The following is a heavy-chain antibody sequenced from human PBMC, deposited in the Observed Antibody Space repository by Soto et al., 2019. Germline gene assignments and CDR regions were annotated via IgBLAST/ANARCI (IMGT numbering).Heavy chain of an antibody. CDR2: ISYDGSNK. CDR1: GFTFSIYG. Sequence: QVQLVESGGGVVQPGRSLRLSCAASGFTFSIYGMHWVRQAPGKGLEWVAVISYDGSNKYYADSVKGRFTISRDNSKNTLYLQMNSLRAEDTAVYYCAPEGPYCSSTSCYFDYWGQGTLVTVSS. V-gene: IGHV3-30*03. CDR3: APEGPYCSSTSCYFDY. D-gene: IGHD2-2*01. J-gene: IGHJ4*02.